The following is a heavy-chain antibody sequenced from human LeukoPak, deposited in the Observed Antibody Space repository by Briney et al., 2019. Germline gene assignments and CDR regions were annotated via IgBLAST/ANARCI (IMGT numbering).Heavy chain of an antibody. CDR3: ARQKNWSGGY. V-gene: IGHV4-39*01. CDR1: GGSINSNIYY. D-gene: IGHD3-10*01. CDR2: IYYSGSS. J-gene: IGHJ4*02. Sequence: SETLSLTCTVSGGSINSNIYYWGWIRQPPGKGLEWIGSIYYSGSSYNNPSLKSRVTISVDTSKNQFSLKLSSVTAADTAVYYCARQKNWSGGYWGQGTLVTVSS.